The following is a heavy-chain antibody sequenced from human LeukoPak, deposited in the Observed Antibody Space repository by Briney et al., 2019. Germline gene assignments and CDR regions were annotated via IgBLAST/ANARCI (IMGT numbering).Heavy chain of an antibody. D-gene: IGHD2-2*01. J-gene: IGHJ4*02. V-gene: IGHV3-23*01. Sequence: GGSLRLSCAASGFTFGNYAMTWVRQAPGEGLEWVSSISGSGGSPIYADSVKGRFTISRDNSKSTLYLQMNSLRAVDTAIYYCARYCTSTSCAFEYWGQGTLVTVSS. CDR1: GFTFGNYA. CDR2: ISGSGGSP. CDR3: ARYCTSTSCAFEY.